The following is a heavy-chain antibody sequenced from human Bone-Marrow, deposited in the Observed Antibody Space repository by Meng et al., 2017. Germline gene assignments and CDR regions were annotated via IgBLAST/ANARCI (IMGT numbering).Heavy chain of an antibody. J-gene: IGHJ3*02. CDR1: GFTFSSYA. Sequence: GGSLRLSCAASGFTFSSYAMHWVRQAPGKGLEWVAVISYDGSSKYYADSVKGRFTISRDNSKNTLYLQMNSLRAEDTAVYYCAREGQQHDAFDIWGQGTMVTVSS. CDR3: AREGQQHDAFDI. CDR2: ISYDGSSK. V-gene: IGHV3-30*01. D-gene: IGHD6-13*01.